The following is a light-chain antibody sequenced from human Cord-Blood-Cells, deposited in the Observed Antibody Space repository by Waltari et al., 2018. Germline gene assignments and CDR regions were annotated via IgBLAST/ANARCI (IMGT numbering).Light chain of an antibody. V-gene: IGKV2-30*02. CDR3: MQGTHWPPWT. CDR1: QSLVHSDGNTY. CDR2: KVS. Sequence: DVVMTQSPLSLPVTLGQPAPISCRSSQSLVHSDGNTYLNWFQQRPGQSPRRLSYKVSNRDSGVPDRFSGSGSGTDFTLKISRVEAEDVGVYYCMQGTHWPPWTFGQGTKVEIK. J-gene: IGKJ1*01.